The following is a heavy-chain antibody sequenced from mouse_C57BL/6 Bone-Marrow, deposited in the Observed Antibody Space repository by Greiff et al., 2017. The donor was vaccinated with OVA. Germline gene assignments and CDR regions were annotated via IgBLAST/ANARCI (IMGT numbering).Heavy chain of an antibody. V-gene: IGHV1-67*01. Sequence: VQRVESGPELVRPGVSVKISCKGSGYTFTDYAMHWVKQSHARSLEWIGVISTYYGDASYNQKFKDKATMTVDKSSSTAYMELARLTSEDSAVYYCAKRHYYDYDYWYFDVWGTGTTVTVSS. CDR1: GYTFTDYA. CDR3: AKRHYYDYDYWYFDV. J-gene: IGHJ1*03. D-gene: IGHD2-4*01. CDR2: ISTYYGDA.